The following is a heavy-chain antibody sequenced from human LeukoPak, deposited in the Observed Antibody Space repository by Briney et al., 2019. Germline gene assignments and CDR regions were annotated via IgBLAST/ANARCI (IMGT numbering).Heavy chain of an antibody. J-gene: IGHJ4*02. Sequence: PGGSLRLSCAASGFTFSSYEMIWVRQAPGKGLEWVSVIYSSTSTYYADSVKGRFTISRDNSKNTLYLQMNSLRAEDTAVYYCAKGDRTIDYWGQGTLVTVSS. CDR1: GFTFSSYE. D-gene: IGHD1-14*01. V-gene: IGHV3-23*05. CDR2: IYSSTST. CDR3: AKGDRTIDY.